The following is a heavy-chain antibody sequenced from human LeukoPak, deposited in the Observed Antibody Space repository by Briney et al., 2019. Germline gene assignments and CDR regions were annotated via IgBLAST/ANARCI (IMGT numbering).Heavy chain of an antibody. CDR1: GLTFSTYW. CDR2: ISSDASIT. CDR3: ATSARTYIGSSLDY. J-gene: IGHJ4*02. Sequence: GGSLRLSCAASGLTFSTYWMHWVRHDPGKGLVWVSRISSDASITSYADPVKGRFTISRDNAKNTLYLQMNSLRAEDTALYYCATSARTYIGSSLDYWGQGTLVTVSS. D-gene: IGHD2-15*01. V-gene: IGHV3-74*01.